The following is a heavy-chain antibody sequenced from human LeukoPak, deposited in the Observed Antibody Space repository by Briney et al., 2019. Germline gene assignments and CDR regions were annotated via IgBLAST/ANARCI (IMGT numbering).Heavy chain of an antibody. CDR1: GGSFSGYY. J-gene: IGHJ5*02. CDR2: INHSGRT. CDR3: ARLGGMGATTS. D-gene: IGHD1-26*01. Sequence: PSETLSLTCAVYGGSFSGYYWSWIRQPPGKGLEWIGEINHSGRTNYNPSLKSRVTISVDTSKHQFSLKLSSVTAADTAVYHCARLGGMGATTSWGQGTLVTV. V-gene: IGHV4-34*01.